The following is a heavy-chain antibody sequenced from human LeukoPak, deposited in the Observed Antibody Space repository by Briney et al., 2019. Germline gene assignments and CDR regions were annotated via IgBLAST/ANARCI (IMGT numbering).Heavy chain of an antibody. V-gene: IGHV4-34*01. CDR1: GGSFSGYY. J-gene: IGHJ4*02. Sequence: SETLSLTCAVYGGSFSGYYWSWIRQPPGKGLEWIGEINHSGSTNYGPSLKSRVTISVDTSKNQFSLKLSSVTAADTAVYYCARDGSGYYTDYWGQGTLVTVSS. CDR3: ARDGSGYYTDY. D-gene: IGHD3-22*01. CDR2: INHSGST.